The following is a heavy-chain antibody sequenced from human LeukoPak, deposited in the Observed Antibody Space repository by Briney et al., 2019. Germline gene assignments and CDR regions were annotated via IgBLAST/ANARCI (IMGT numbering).Heavy chain of an antibody. V-gene: IGHV1-2*02. CDR2: IYPNSGGT. D-gene: IGHD3-3*01. Sequence: ASVKVSCKASGYTFTGYYMHWVRQAPGQGLEWMAWIYPNSGGTNYAQKFQGRVTMTRDTSISTAYMELSRLRSDDTAVYYCASASITIFGVGPYYYYYYMDVWGKRTTVTISS. CDR1: GYTFTGYY. J-gene: IGHJ6*03. CDR3: ASASITIFGVGPYYYYYYMDV.